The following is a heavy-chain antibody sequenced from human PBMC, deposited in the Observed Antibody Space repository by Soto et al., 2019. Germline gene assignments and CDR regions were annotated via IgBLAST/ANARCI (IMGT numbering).Heavy chain of an antibody. CDR3: ARLDFWSGYYRGSS. CDR2: INHSGST. CDR1: GGSFSGYY. Sequence: PSETLSLTCAVYGGSFSGYYWSWIRQPPGKGLEWIGEINHSGSTNYNPSLKSRVTISVDTSKNQFSLKLSSVTAADTAVYYCARLDFWSGYYRGSSWGQGTLVTVS. D-gene: IGHD3-3*01. V-gene: IGHV4-34*01. J-gene: IGHJ4*02.